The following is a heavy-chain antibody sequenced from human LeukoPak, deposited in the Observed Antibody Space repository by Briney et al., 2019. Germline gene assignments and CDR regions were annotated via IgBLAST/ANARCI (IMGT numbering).Heavy chain of an antibody. V-gene: IGHV1-46*01. Sequence: ASVKVSCKASGYTFTSYYMHWMRQAPGQGLEWMGIINPSGGSTSYAQKFQGRVTMTRDTSTSTVYMELSSLRSEDTAVYYCARDPIAAAGTGSFDYWGQGTLVTVSS. D-gene: IGHD6-13*01. CDR1: GYTFTSYY. J-gene: IGHJ4*02. CDR2: INPSGGST. CDR3: ARDPIAAAGTGSFDY.